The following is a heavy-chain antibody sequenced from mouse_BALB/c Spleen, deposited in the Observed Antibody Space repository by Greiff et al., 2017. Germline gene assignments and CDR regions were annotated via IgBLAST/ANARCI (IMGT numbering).Heavy chain of an antibody. CDR2: ISTYYGNT. CDR1: GFTFTDYA. J-gene: IGHJ4*01. V-gene: IGHV1-67*01. D-gene: IGHD2-4*01. CDR3: ASGDDYDDYYAMDY. Sequence: VQLQQSGPELVRPGVSVKISCKGSGFTFTDYAMHWVKQSHAKGLEWIGVISTYYGNTNYNQKFKGKATMTVDKSSSTAYMELARLTSEDSAIYYCASGDDYDDYYAMDYWGQGTSVTVSS.